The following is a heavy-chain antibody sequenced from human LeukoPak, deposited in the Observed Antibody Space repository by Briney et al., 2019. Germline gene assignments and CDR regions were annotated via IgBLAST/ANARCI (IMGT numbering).Heavy chain of an antibody. Sequence: GASVKVSCKASGGTFSSYAISWVRQAPGQGLEWMGGINPIFGTANYAQKFQGRVTITADKSTSTAYMELSSLRSEDTAVYYCARDIPNMITFGGVIVPMGYWGQGTLVTVSS. CDR2: INPIFGTA. V-gene: IGHV1-69*06. CDR3: ARDIPNMITFGGVIVPMGY. J-gene: IGHJ4*02. CDR1: GGTFSSYA. D-gene: IGHD3-16*02.